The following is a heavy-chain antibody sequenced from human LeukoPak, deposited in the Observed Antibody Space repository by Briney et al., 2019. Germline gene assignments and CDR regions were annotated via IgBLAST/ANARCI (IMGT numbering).Heavy chain of an antibody. CDR1: GFTFDGYG. J-gene: IGHJ4*02. CDR3: TKVTDWRTGFDY. D-gene: IGHD3-9*01. V-gene: IGHV3-9*01. CDR2: ITWNSDDM. Sequence: GRSLRLSCAASGFTFDGYGMYWVRRAPGKGLEWVSGITWNSDDMAYADSVKGRFTISRDNAKNCLYLQMNSLRVEDTALYYCTKVTDWRTGFDYWGQGTLVTVSS.